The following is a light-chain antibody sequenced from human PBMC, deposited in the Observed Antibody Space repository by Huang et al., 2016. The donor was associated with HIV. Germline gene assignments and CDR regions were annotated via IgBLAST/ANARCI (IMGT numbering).Light chain of an antibody. CDR3: QQCNSSPLT. CDR1: QTIDNW. CDR2: KAV. Sequence: DIQMTQSPSTLSASVGDKVTITCRASQTIDNWLAWYQQKPGKAPKLLIYKAVNLESGVPSRFTGSGFGTEFTLTISGLQPVDFATYYCQQCNSSPLTFGGGTKVEIK. V-gene: IGKV1-5*03. J-gene: IGKJ4*01.